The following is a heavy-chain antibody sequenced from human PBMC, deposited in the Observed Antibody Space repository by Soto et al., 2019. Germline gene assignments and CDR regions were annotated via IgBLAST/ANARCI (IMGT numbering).Heavy chain of an antibody. V-gene: IGHV3-23*01. Sequence: EVQLLESGGGLVQPGGSLRLSGAVSGFTFSSYGMSWVRQAPGKGLEWVSAISGNGGVTFYADSVKGRFTISRDNSKNTLYLQMNSLRAEDTALYYCAKLYDRSGRDYWGQGTLVTVSS. CDR3: AKLYDRSGRDY. CDR1: GFTFSSYG. D-gene: IGHD3-22*01. J-gene: IGHJ4*02. CDR2: ISGNGGVT.